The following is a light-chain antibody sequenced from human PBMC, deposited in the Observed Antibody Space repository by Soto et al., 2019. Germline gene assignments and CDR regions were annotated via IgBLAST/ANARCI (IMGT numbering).Light chain of an antibody. J-gene: IGKJ4*01. Sequence: EIVLTQSPATLSLSPGERATLSCRASQSVSRYFVWCQQKPAQAPRLLIYDASTRATGIPARFSGSGSGTDFTLTISSLEPEDFAVYYCQQRSNWPSTFGGGTKVQIK. V-gene: IGKV3-11*01. CDR2: DAS. CDR3: QQRSNWPST. CDR1: QSVSRY.